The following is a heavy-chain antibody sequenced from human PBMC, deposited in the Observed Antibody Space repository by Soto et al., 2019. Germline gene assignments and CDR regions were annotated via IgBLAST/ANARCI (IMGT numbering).Heavy chain of an antibody. CDR3: ARLGYCSSTSCYASRALY. D-gene: IGHD2-2*01. CDR1: GGTFSSYT. V-gene: IGHV1-69*02. J-gene: IGHJ4*02. Sequence: SVKVSCKASGGTFSSYTISWVRQAPGQGPEWLGRIIPMLGITNYAQKLQGRVTITADKSTSTAYMELRSLRSDDTAVYYCARLGYCSSTSCYASRALYWGRG. CDR2: IIPMLGIT.